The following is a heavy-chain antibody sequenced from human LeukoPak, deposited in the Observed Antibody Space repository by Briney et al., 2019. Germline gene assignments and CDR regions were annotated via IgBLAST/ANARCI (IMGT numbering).Heavy chain of an antibody. V-gene: IGHV1-18*01. J-gene: IGHJ5*02. CDR3: ANSPSGLGLFDP. D-gene: IGHD5-12*01. CDR2: ISAYNGNT. Sequence: ASVKVSCKASGYTFTSYGISWVRQAPGQGLEWMGWISAYNGNTNYAQKLQGRVTMTIDTSTSTAYMELRSLRSDDTAVYYCANSPSGLGLFDPWGQGTLVTVSS. CDR1: GYTFTSYG.